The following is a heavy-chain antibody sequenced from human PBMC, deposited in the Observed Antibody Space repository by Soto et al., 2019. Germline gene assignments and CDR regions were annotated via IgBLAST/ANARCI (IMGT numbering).Heavy chain of an antibody. CDR3: ARDDKRGYDFGY. J-gene: IGHJ4*02. Sequence: EVQLVESGGGLVKPGGSLRLSCVASGFTFTYYSINWVRQAPGKGLEWVSSISGDSTYIFYADSLKGRFTISRDNARNSVYLQMHSLRADDTAFYYCARDDKRGYDFGYWGQGTLVTVSS. CDR1: GFTFTYYS. D-gene: IGHD5-12*01. CDR2: ISGDSTYI. V-gene: IGHV3-21*01.